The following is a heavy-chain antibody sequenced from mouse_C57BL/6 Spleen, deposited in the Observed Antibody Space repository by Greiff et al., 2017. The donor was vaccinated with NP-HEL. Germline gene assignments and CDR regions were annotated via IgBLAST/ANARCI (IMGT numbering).Heavy chain of an antibody. CDR2: ISDGGSYT. J-gene: IGHJ1*03. Sequence: EVQLVESGGGLVKPGGSLKLSCAASGFTFSSYAMSWVRQTPEKRLEWVATISDGGSYTYYPDNVKGRFTISRDNAKNNLYLQMSHLKSEDTAMYYCARELDYGSIYWYFDVWGTGTTVTVSS. V-gene: IGHV5-4*01. D-gene: IGHD1-1*01. CDR1: GFTFSSYA. CDR3: ARELDYGSIYWYFDV.